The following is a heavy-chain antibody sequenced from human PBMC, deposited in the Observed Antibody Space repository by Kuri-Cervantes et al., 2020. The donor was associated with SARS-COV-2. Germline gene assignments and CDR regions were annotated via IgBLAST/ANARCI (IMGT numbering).Heavy chain of an antibody. J-gene: IGHJ6*02. CDR1: GGFISMYY. Sequence: SETLSLTCTVSGGFISMYYWSWIRQPPGKGLEWIGYTHYSGSTNSNPSLKSRVTISVDTSNNQFSLKLSSVTAADTAVYYCARDRGTTRYYGMDVWGQGTTVTGSS. CDR2: THYSGST. V-gene: IGHV4-59*01. D-gene: IGHD2-15*01. CDR3: ARDRGTTRYYGMDV.